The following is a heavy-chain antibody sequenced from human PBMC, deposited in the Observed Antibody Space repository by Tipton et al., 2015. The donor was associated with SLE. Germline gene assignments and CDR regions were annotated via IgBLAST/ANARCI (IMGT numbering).Heavy chain of an antibody. Sequence: TLSLTCTVSGGSISSHYWSWIRQPPGKALEWIGRVHSSGRTHYSPSLSSRVTVSVDTSKNQFSLKLTSMIAADTAVYYCARIRVAGGYYFDYWGQGTLVTVSS. CDR1: GGSISSHY. V-gene: IGHV4-4*07. D-gene: IGHD6-19*01. CDR2: VHSSGRT. J-gene: IGHJ4*02. CDR3: ARIRVAGGYYFDY.